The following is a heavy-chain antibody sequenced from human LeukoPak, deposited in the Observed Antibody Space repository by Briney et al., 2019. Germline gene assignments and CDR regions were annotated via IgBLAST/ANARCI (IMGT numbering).Heavy chain of an antibody. Sequence: PGGSLRLSCAASGFTFSDYYMSWIRQAPGKGPECVSYISSSGSTIYYADSVKGRFTISRDNAKKSLYLEMTTLRAEDTAVYYCARAGAKTYYYDSSGYYPSPYYYYMDVWGKGTTVTVSS. CDR2: ISSSGSTI. CDR1: GFTFSDYY. J-gene: IGHJ6*03. V-gene: IGHV3-11*04. CDR3: ARAGAKTYYYDSSGYYPSPYYYYMDV. D-gene: IGHD3-22*01.